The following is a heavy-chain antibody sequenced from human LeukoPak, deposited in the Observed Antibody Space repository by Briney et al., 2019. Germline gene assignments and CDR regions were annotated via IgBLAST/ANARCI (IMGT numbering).Heavy chain of an antibody. Sequence: PGGSLRLSCAASGFTFDDYAMHWVRQAPGKGLEWVSGISWNSGSIGYADSVKGRFTISRDNAKNSLYLQMSSLRAEDTALYYCAKDIGSTNRAFDIWGQGTMVTVSS. CDR3: AKDIGSTNRAFDI. CDR2: ISWNSGSI. J-gene: IGHJ3*02. V-gene: IGHV3-9*01. D-gene: IGHD1-1*01. CDR1: GFTFDDYA.